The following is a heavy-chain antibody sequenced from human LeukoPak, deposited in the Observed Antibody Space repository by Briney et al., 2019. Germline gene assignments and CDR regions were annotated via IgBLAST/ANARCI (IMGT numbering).Heavy chain of an antibody. CDR1: GFTFSSYA. CDR3: ARGKPTNFDY. CDR2: ISGNTENT. J-gene: IGHJ4*02. V-gene: IGHV3-23*01. Sequence: GGSLRLSCAASGFTFSSYAMNWVRQAPGKGLEWVSGISGNTENTYYADSVKGRFTISRDNPKNTVYLQMTSLGAEDTAVYYCARGKPTNFDYWGQGTLVTVSS.